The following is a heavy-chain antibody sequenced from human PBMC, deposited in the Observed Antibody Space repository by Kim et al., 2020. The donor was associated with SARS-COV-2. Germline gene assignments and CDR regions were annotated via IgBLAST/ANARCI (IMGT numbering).Heavy chain of an antibody. Sequence: GGSLRLSCAASGFTFSSHAMHWVRQAPGKGLEWVTHISHHGRDIFYADSVKGRFTVSRDNSKNLVYLQMNDLRTEDTAIYYCAAEIGARDWRDWGQGILVTVSS. CDR3: AAEIGARDWRD. CDR1: GFTFSSHA. V-gene: IGHV3-30*03. J-gene: IGHJ4*02. CDR2: ISHHGRDI. D-gene: IGHD3-10*01.